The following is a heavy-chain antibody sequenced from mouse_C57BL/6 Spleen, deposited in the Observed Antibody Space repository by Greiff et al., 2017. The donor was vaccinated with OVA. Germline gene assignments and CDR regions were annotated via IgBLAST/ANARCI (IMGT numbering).Heavy chain of an antibody. J-gene: IGHJ4*01. V-gene: IGHV1-39*01. Sequence: VQLKESGPELVKPGASVKISCKASGYSFTDYNMNWVKQSNGKSLEWIGVINPNYGTTSYNQKFKGKATLTVDQSSSTAYMQLNSLTSEDSAVYYCARWEDGNYFYAMDYWGQGTSVTVSS. CDR3: ARWEDGNYFYAMDY. CDR2: INPNYGTT. CDR1: GYSFTDYN. D-gene: IGHD2-1*01.